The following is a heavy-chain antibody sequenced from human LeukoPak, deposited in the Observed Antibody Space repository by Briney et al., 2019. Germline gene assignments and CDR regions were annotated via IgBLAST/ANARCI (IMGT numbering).Heavy chain of an antibody. CDR3: ASGSIDYGDSDFDY. V-gene: IGHV3-74*01. CDR2: INSDGSST. Sequence: GGSLRLSCAASGFTFSSYWMHWVRQAPGKGLVWVSRINSDGSSTSYADSVKGRFTISRDNAKNTLYLQMNSLRAEDTAVYYCASGSIDYGDSDFDYWGQGTLVTVSS. CDR1: GFTFSSYW. D-gene: IGHD4-17*01. J-gene: IGHJ4*02.